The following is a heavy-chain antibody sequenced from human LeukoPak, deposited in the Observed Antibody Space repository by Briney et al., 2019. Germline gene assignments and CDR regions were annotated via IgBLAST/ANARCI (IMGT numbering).Heavy chain of an antibody. J-gene: IGHJ4*02. CDR3: AKGGDGYSYGLFDY. Sequence: GGSLRLSCAASRFTFDDYGMSWVRQAPGKGLEWVSGIDRNGDSTGYADSVKGRFTISRDNSKNTLYLQMNSLRAEDTAVYYCAKGGDGYSYGLFDYWGQGTLVTVSS. V-gene: IGHV3-20*04. CDR1: RFTFDDYG. CDR2: IDRNGDST. D-gene: IGHD5-18*01.